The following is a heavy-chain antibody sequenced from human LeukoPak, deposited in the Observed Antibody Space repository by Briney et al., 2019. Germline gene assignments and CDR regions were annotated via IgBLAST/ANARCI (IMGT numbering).Heavy chain of an antibody. CDR2: IRSKANSYAT. CDR3: TRHGSSGLDY. Sequence: GGSLKLSCAASGFTFSGSAMHWVRQASGKGLEWVGRIRSKANSYATAYAASVKGRFTTSRDDSKNTAYLQMNSLKTEDTAVYYCTRHGSSGLDYWGQGTLVTVSS. CDR1: GFTFSGSA. V-gene: IGHV3-73*01. J-gene: IGHJ4*02. D-gene: IGHD3-22*01.